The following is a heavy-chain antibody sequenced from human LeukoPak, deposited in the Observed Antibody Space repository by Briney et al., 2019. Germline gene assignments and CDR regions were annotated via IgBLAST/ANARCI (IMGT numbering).Heavy chain of an antibody. CDR1: GFTFSNYS. CDR2: ISSRSSYI. D-gene: IGHD2-15*01. CDR3: ARDGGSSGTGAYYMDV. J-gene: IGHJ6*03. Sequence: KPGGSLRLSCAASGFTFSNYSMNWVRQAPGKGLEWVSSISSRSSYIYYADSVKGRFTISRDNAKNSLYLQMNSLRAEDTAVYYCARDGGSSGTGAYYMDVWGKGTTVTVSS. V-gene: IGHV3-21*01.